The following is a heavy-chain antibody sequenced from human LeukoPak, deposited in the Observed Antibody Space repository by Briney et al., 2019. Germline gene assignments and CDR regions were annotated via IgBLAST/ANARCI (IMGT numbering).Heavy chain of an antibody. Sequence: SGGSLRLSCAAFGFTFSSYSMNWVRQAPGKGLEWVSSISSSGSFIYYADSVKGRLTTSRDNAKNSLYLQMNSLRADDTAVYYCARVVTAAWDWFDPWGQGTLVTVSS. CDR2: ISSSGSFI. CDR1: GFTFSSYS. J-gene: IGHJ5*02. V-gene: IGHV3-21*01. CDR3: ARVVTAAWDWFDP. D-gene: IGHD2-2*01.